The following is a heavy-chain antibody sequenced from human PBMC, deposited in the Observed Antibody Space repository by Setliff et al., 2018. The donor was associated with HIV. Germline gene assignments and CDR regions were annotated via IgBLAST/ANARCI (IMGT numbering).Heavy chain of an antibody. CDR3: GKDSSDWSDG. V-gene: IGHV3-23*01. Sequence: GGSLRLSCAGSGSGGSGFTFSDYYMSWVRQAPGKGLEWVSGISSTGGTTYYADSVKGRFTISRDNSKNTLFLQVKSLTAEDTAIYYCGKDSSDWSDGWGQGTLVTVST. D-gene: IGHD3-22*01. J-gene: IGHJ5*02. CDR1: GFTFSDYY. CDR2: ISSTGGTT.